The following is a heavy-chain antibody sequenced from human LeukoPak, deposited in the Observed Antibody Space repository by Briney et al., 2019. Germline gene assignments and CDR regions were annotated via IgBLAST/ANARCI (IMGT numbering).Heavy chain of an antibody. D-gene: IGHD3-3*02. V-gene: IGHV4-59*01. CDR2: TYYSGST. CDR3: ARSSTGSYFDY. Sequence: PSETLSLTCTASGGSMSRYYWSWIRQPPGKGLEWIGYTYYSGSTKYNPSLKSRVTISVDTSKNQFSLKLSSVTAADTAVYYCARSSTGSYFDYWGQGTLVTVSS. CDR1: GGSMSRYY. J-gene: IGHJ4*02.